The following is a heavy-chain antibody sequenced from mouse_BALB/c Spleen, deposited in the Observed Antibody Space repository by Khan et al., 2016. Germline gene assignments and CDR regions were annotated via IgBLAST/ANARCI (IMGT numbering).Heavy chain of an antibody. CDR3: ARWAGNNKDYFDY. Sequence: EVQLQESGPSLVKPSQTLFLTCSVTGDSITSGYWNWIRKFPGNKLEYMGYISYSGSTYYNPSLKSRISITRDTSKNQYYLQLNSVTTEDTATCYCARWAGNNKDYFDYWCQGTTLTVSS. J-gene: IGHJ2*01. CDR1: GDSITSGY. D-gene: IGHD2-1*01. V-gene: IGHV3-8*02. CDR2: ISYSGST.